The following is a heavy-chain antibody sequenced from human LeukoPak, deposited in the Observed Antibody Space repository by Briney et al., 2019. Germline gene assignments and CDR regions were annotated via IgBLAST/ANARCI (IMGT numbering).Heavy chain of an antibody. J-gene: IGHJ6*02. D-gene: IGHD6-13*01. Sequence: ASVKVSCKASGYTFTSYGISWVRQAPGQGLEWMGWISAYNGNTNYAQKLQGRVTMTTDTSTSTAYMELSSLRSEDTAVYYCARGRSSSWYGPYYYYGMDVWGQGTTVTVSS. V-gene: IGHV1-18*01. CDR1: GYTFTSYG. CDR3: ARGRSSSWYGPYYYYGMDV. CDR2: ISAYNGNT.